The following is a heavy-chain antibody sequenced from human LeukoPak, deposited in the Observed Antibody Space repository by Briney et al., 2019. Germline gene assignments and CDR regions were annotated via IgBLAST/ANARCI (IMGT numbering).Heavy chain of an antibody. Sequence: GGSLRLSCAASGFAVGSKYMSWVRQAPGKGLEWVSVIYTGGSTHYPDSVKGRFTISRDDSKNTVSLQMNSLRVEDTAMYYCARNLGTLATGGVALDIWGQGTMVTVAS. CDR1: GFAVGSKY. V-gene: IGHV3-66*01. CDR2: IYTGGST. J-gene: IGHJ3*02. CDR3: ARNLGTLATGGVALDI. D-gene: IGHD1-14*01.